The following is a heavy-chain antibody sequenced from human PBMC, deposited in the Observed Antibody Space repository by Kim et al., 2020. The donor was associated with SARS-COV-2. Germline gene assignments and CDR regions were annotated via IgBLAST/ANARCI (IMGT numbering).Heavy chain of an antibody. V-gene: IGHV1-3*01. Sequence: ASVKVSCKASGYTFTSYAMHWVRQAPGQRLEWMGWINAGNGNTKYSQKFQGRVTITRDTSASTAYMELSSLRSEDTAVYYCARGDEVVVAATRAFDIWGQGTMVTVSS. J-gene: IGHJ3*02. CDR2: INAGNGNT. CDR3: ARGDEVVVAATRAFDI. CDR1: GYTFTSYA. D-gene: IGHD2-15*01.